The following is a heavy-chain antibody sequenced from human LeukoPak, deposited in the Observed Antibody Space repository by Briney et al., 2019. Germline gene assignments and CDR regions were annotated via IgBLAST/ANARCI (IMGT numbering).Heavy chain of an antibody. Sequence: PGASLRLSCAAAGFTFSSYAMSWVRQASGKGLEWVSRIIATGGSTYYADSVKGRFAISRDNSKNTLYLQLNSLRVEDTAVYYCAKGKTSGWDQDAFDIWGQGTMVTVSS. CDR3: AKGKTSGWDQDAFDI. CDR1: GFTFSSYA. J-gene: IGHJ3*02. D-gene: IGHD6-19*01. V-gene: IGHV3-23*01. CDR2: IIATGGST.